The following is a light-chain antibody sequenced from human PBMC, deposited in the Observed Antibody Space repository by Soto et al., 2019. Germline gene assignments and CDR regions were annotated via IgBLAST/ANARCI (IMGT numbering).Light chain of an antibody. Sequence: EIVLTQSPATLSLSPGERATLSCRASQSVSSYLAWYQQKPGQAPRLLIYDASNRATGIPARFSGSGSGTDFTLTISSLEPEDFAVYYCQERSNWPPRLTFGGGTKVDIK. J-gene: IGKJ4*01. CDR2: DAS. V-gene: IGKV3-11*01. CDR3: QERSNWPPRLT. CDR1: QSVSSY.